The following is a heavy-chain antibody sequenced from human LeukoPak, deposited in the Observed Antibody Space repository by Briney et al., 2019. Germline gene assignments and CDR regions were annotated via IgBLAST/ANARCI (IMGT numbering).Heavy chain of an antibody. CDR2: ISSSSSTI. V-gene: IGHV3-48*02. Sequence: PGGSLRLSCAAPGFTFRAYSMNWVRQAPGKGPEWVSHISSSSSTIYYADSVKGRFTISRDNGKNSLYLQMNSLRDEDTAVYYCVRGDGWFGELLNFDNWGQGTLVTVSS. CDR3: VRGDGWFGELLNFDN. D-gene: IGHD3-10*01. CDR1: GFTFRAYS. J-gene: IGHJ4*02.